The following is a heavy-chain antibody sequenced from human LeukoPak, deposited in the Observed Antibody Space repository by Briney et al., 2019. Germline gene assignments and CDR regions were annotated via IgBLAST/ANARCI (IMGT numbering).Heavy chain of an antibody. D-gene: IGHD3-16*01. J-gene: IGHJ6*03. Sequence: SETLSLTCTVSGGSISSYYWSWIRQPPGKGLEWIGYIYYSGSTNYNPSLKSRVTISVDTSKNQFSLKLASVTAADTAVYYCARETSQKGAHYMDVWGKGTTVTISS. CDR1: GGSISSYY. CDR2: IYYSGST. CDR3: ARETSQKGAHYMDV. V-gene: IGHV4-59*01.